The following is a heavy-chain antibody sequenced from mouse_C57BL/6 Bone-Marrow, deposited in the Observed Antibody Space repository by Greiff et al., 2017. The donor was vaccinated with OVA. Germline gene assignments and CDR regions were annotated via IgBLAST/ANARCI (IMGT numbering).Heavy chain of an antibody. CDR1: GYTFTSYW. CDR3: ARKKELGPYFDY. Sequence: QVQLQQPGAELVKPGASVKLSCKASGYTFTSYWMQWVKQRPGQGLEWIGEIDPSDSYTNYNQKFKGKATLTVDTSSSTAYMQLSSLTSEDSAVYYCARKKELGPYFDYWGQGTTLTVSS. J-gene: IGHJ2*01. CDR2: IDPSDSYT. D-gene: IGHD4-1*01. V-gene: IGHV1-50*01.